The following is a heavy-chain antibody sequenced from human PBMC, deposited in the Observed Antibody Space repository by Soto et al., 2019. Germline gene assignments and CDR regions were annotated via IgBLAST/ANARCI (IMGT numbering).Heavy chain of an antibody. Sequence: EVQLVESGGGLVQPGGSLRLSCTASGFSFKNYWMTWVRQAPGKGLEWVANIKQDGIEKYYLGSVRGRFTISRDNARNSLYLQMNYVRTDDTAVYYCARDALIQLWAIQDYWGQGTLVTVSS. CDR3: ARDALIQLWAIQDY. CDR1: GFSFKNYW. V-gene: IGHV3-7*04. D-gene: IGHD1-1*01. CDR2: IKQDGIEK. J-gene: IGHJ4*02.